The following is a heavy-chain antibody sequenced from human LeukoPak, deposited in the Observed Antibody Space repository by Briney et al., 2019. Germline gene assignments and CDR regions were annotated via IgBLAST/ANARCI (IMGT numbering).Heavy chain of an antibody. V-gene: IGHV5-10-1*01. CDR2: IDPSDSYT. D-gene: IGHD3-10*01. CDR3: ARAYGSGSYSGY. J-gene: IGHJ4*02. CDR1: GYHFTSYW. Sequence: GESLLISWKGSGYHFTSYWISWVRPVPGKGLEWVGRIDPSDSYTNYSPSFQGHVTISADKSISTAYLQWSSLKASDTAMYYCARAYGSGSYSGYWGQGTLVTVSS.